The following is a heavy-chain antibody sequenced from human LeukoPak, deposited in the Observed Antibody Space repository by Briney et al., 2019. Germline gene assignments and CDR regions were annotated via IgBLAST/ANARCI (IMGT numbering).Heavy chain of an antibody. CDR1: GFTFSSYS. V-gene: IGHV3-21*01. Sequence: GGSLRLSCAASGFTFSSYSMNWVRQAPGKGLEWVSSISSSSSYIYYADSVKGRFTVSRDNAKNSLYLQMNSLRAEDTAVYYCATPAAGPRAEYSQHWGQGTLVTVSP. D-gene: IGHD6-13*01. CDR3: ATPAAGPRAEYSQH. J-gene: IGHJ1*01. CDR2: ISSSSSYI.